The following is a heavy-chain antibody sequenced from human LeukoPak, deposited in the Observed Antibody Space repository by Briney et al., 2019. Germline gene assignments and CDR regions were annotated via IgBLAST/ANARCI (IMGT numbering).Heavy chain of an antibody. CDR3: ARAVAGTHWFDP. Sequence: GGSLRLSCAAFGFTLSNYDMHWVRQATGKGLEWVSGIDIPGNTYYPDSVKGRFTMSRESAENSLYLQMNSLRAGDMAVYYCARAVAGTHWFDPWGQGTLVIVSS. J-gene: IGHJ5*02. V-gene: IGHV3-13*01. CDR2: IDIPGNT. D-gene: IGHD6-19*01. CDR1: GFTLSNYD.